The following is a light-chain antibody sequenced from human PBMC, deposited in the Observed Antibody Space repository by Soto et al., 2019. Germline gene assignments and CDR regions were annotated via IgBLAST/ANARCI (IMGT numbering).Light chain of an antibody. CDR1: QSTSSW. J-gene: IGKJ1*01. CDR2: DVS. V-gene: IGKV1-5*01. CDR3: QQYNTYSGT. Sequence: DIQMTQSPSTLSASVGDTVTITCRASQSTSSWLAWYQQKPGKAPKVLIYDVSSLESGVPSRFSGSGSGTEVTLTINSLQPDDFATYYCQQYNTYSGTFGPGTKVEIK.